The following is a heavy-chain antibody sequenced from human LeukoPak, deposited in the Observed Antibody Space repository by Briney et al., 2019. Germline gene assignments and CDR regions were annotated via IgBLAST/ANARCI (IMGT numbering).Heavy chain of an antibody. CDR2: IYYSGST. CDR1: GGSISTYS. Sequence: SEPLSLTCTVSGGSISTYSWTWIRQPPGKGLEWIGNIYYSGSTNYNPSLKSRVTISIDTSKNQFSLKVSSVTAADTAVYYCARAHSSGWPHMFDPWGQGTLVTVPS. D-gene: IGHD6-19*01. V-gene: IGHV4-59*01. J-gene: IGHJ5*02. CDR3: ARAHSSGWPHMFDP.